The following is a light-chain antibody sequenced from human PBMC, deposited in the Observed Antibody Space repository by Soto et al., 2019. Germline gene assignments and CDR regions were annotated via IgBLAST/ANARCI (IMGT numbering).Light chain of an antibody. CDR3: QQYGSSPPT. Sequence: PVTLSVCPGWRATLSFRASQSVSSYLAWYQQKPGQAPRLLIYGASSRATGIPDRFTGSGSGTDFTLTVSRLEPEDFAVYYCQQYGSSPPTFAQGTKVAIK. CDR1: QSVSSY. J-gene: IGKJ1*01. V-gene: IGKV3-20*01. CDR2: GAS.